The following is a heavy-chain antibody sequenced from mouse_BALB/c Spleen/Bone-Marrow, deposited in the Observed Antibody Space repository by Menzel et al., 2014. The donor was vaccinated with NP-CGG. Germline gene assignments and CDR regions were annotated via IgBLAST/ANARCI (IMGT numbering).Heavy chain of an antibody. D-gene: IGHD3-1*01. V-gene: IGHV1-84*02. Sequence: QVQLKESAPELVKPGASVKISCKASGYTFTDYYINWVKQKPGQGLEWIGWIYPGSGNTKYNEKFKGKATLTVDTSSSTAYMQLSSLTSEDTAVYFCANLGRYAMDYWGQGTSVTVSS. CDR3: ANLGRYAMDY. CDR2: IYPGSGNT. J-gene: IGHJ4*01. CDR1: GYTFTDYY.